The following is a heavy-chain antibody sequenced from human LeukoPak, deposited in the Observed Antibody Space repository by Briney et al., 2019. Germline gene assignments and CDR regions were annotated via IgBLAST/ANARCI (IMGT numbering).Heavy chain of an antibody. CDR3: ATATQTADLSSPFDY. CDR1: GYSFTTYW. V-gene: IGHV5-51*01. D-gene: IGHD6-13*01. CDR2: IYPGDSDT. Sequence: GESLKISCKGSGYSFTTYWIGWVRQMPGKGLEWMGIIYPGDSDTRYSPSFQGQVTISADKSISTAYLQWSSLKASDSALYYCATATQTADLSSPFDYWGQGTLVTVSS. J-gene: IGHJ4*02.